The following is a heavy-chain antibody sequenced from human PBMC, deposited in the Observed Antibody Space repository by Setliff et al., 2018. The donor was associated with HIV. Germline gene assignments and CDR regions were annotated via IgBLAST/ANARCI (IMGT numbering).Heavy chain of an antibody. CDR1: GYTFTGYY. J-gene: IGHJ4*02. D-gene: IGHD2-8*02. Sequence: ASVKVSCKGSGYTFTGYYVHWVRLAPGQGLEWMGWIKPNVGGTTYAQKFQGRVTMTRDTSISTAYMELSRLTSDDTALYYCAREADYSDTGGQYRYWGQGTLVTVSS. CDR2: IKPNVGGT. V-gene: IGHV1-2*02. CDR3: AREADYSDTGGQYRY.